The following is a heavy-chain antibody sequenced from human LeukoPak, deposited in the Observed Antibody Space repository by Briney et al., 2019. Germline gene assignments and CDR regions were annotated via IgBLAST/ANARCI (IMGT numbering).Heavy chain of an antibody. CDR2: IYTSGST. CDR3: ARDYGGNHNSGYWYFDL. D-gene: IGHD4-23*01. J-gene: IGHJ2*01. V-gene: IGHV4-4*07. Sequence: SETLSLTCTVSGGSISSYYWSWIRQPAGKGLEWIGRIYTSGSTNYNPSLKSRVTMSVDTSKNQFSLKLSSVTATDTAVYYCARDYGGNHNSGYWYFDLWGRGTLVTVSS. CDR1: GGSISSYY.